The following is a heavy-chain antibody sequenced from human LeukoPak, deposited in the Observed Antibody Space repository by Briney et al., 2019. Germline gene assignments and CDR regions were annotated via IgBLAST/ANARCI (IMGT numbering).Heavy chain of an antibody. CDR1: GYTFTGYY. Sequence: ASVKVSCKASGYTFTGYYIDWVRQAPGQGLEWMGWINSDSGGTNYAQKFQVRVTMTRDTSTSTAYMELSSLRSDDTAFYYCARDTITVTTPYFDYWGQGTLVTV. D-gene: IGHD4-17*01. V-gene: IGHV1-2*02. J-gene: IGHJ4*02. CDR2: INSDSGGT. CDR3: ARDTITVTTPYFDY.